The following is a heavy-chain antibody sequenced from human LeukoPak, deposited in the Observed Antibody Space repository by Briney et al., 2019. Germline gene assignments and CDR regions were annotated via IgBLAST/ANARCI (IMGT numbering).Heavy chain of an antibody. CDR2: FIPIFGTA. D-gene: IGHD3-9*01. Sequence: ASVKVSCKASGGTFSSYAISWVRQAPGQGLEWMGGFIPIFGTANYAQKFQGRVTITAGESTSTTYMELSSLRSEDTAVYYCARAPYYDILTGRRGGYYFDYWGQGTLVTVSS. CDR3: ARAPYYDILTGRRGGYYFDY. J-gene: IGHJ4*02. CDR1: GGTFSSYA. V-gene: IGHV1-69*01.